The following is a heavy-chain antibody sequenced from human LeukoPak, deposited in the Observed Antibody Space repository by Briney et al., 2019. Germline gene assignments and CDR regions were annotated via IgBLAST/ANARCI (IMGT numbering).Heavy chain of an antibody. D-gene: IGHD6-13*01. CDR1: RYIFTSYY. V-gene: IGHV1-2*02. CDR2: INPNNGGT. Sequence: ASVKVSCKASRYIFTSYYIHWVRQAPGQGLEWMGWINPNNGGTKYAQKFEGRVTMTSDTSISTAYMELSRLRSDDTAPYYCVRDRGSSWFADYWGQGTLVTVSS. CDR3: VRDRGSSWFADY. J-gene: IGHJ4*02.